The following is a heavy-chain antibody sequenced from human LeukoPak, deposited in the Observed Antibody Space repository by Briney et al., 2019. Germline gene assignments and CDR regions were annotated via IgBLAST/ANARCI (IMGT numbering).Heavy chain of an antibody. CDR2: INPNSGGT. CDR1: GYTFTGYY. CDR3: ARLEVEMATITGEDAFDI. J-gene: IGHJ3*02. D-gene: IGHD5-24*01. Sequence: GASVKVSCKASGYTFTGYYMHWVRQAPGQGLEWMGWINPNSGGTNYAQKLQGRVTMTRDTSISTAYMELSRLRSDDTAVYYCARLEVEMATITGEDAFDIWGQGTMVTVSS. V-gene: IGHV1-2*02.